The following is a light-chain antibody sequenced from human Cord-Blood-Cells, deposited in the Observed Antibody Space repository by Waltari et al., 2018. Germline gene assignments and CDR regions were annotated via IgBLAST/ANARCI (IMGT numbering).Light chain of an antibody. CDR2: EGS. CDR3: CSYAGSSTHVV. J-gene: IGLJ2*01. V-gene: IGLV2-23*01. CDR1: SSDVGSYNL. Sequence: QSALTQPASVSGSPGQSITISCTGTSSDVGSYNLVSWYQQHPGKAPKPMIYEGSKRHSGVSNRFSGSKSGDTASLTISGLQAEDEADYYCCSYAGSSTHVVFGGGTKLTVL.